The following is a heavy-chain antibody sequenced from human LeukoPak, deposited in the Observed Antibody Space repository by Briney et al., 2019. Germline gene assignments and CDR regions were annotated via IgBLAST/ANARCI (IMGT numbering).Heavy chain of an antibody. J-gene: IGHJ1*01. CDR1: GYTFTSYG. D-gene: IGHD3-10*01. Sequence: GASVKVSCKASGYTFTSYGISWVRQAPGQGLEWMGWISAYNGNTNYAQKLQGRVTMTTDTSTSTAYMELRSLRSDDTAVYCCARVADYGSGSYIYFQHWARAPWSPSPQ. V-gene: IGHV1-18*01. CDR2: ISAYNGNT. CDR3: ARVADYGSGSYIYFQH.